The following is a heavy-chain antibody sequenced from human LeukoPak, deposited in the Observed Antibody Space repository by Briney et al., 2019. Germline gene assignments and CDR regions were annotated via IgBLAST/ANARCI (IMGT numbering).Heavy chain of an antibody. CDR2: TFYRSKWYN. J-gene: IGHJ4*02. D-gene: IGHD6-19*01. CDR1: GDSVSSNSAA. CDR3: ARDSPVSGRAVNFFDY. V-gene: IGHV6-1*01. Sequence: SQTLSLTCAISGDSVSSNSAAWNWIRQSPSRGLEWLGRTFYRSKWYNQYAVSVKSRITINPDTSKNQFSLQLNSVTPDDTAVYYCARDSPVSGRAVNFFDYWGQGTLVTVSS.